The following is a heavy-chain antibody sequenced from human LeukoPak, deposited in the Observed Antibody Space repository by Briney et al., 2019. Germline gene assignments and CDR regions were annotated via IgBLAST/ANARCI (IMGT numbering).Heavy chain of an antibody. J-gene: IGHJ5*02. CDR1: GGSFSGYY. D-gene: IGHD4-17*01. CDR2: INHSGST. Sequence: PSETLSLTCAVYGGSFSGYYWSWIRQPPGKGLEWIGEINHSGSTNYNPSLKSRVNISVDTSKNQFSLKLSSVTAADTAVYYCARDYGDYAVNWFDPWGQGTLVTVSS. V-gene: IGHV4-34*01. CDR3: ARDYGDYAVNWFDP.